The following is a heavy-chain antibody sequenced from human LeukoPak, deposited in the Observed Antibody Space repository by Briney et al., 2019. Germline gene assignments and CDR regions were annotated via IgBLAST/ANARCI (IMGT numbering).Heavy chain of an antibody. D-gene: IGHD3-16*01. J-gene: IGHJ4*02. V-gene: IGHV3-53*01. CDR1: GFTVSGTH. CDR3: AKDEATSGGGLAS. Sequence: PGGSLRLSCAASGFTVSGTHMSWVRQAPGKGLEWVSAMCTGGTTYYADSVMGRFTVSRDNSRNTVFLHMNSLRVDDTGVYYCAKDEATSGGGLASWGQGTLVTVSS. CDR2: MCTGGTT.